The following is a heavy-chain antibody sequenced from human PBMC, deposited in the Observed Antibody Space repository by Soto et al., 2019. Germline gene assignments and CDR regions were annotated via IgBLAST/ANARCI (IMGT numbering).Heavy chain of an antibody. CDR3: ARDRSRYSSGWYDLSGWFDP. CDR1: CGSSSSNRAA. D-gene: IGHD6-19*01. Sequence: SQTLSLTCTISCGSSSSNRAAWDWIRQSPSRGLEWLGRTYYRSKWYNDYAVSVKSRITINPDTSKNQFSLQLNSVTPEDTAVYYCARDRSRYSSGWYDLSGWFDPWGQGTLVTVSS. J-gene: IGHJ5*02. V-gene: IGHV6-1*01. CDR2: TYYRSKWYN.